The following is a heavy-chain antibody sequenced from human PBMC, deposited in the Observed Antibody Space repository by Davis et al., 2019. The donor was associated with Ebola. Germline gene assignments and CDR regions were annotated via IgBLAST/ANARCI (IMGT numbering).Heavy chain of an antibody. CDR1: GVAIAKNDYY. Sequence: MPSETLSLTCAVSGVAIAKNDYYWWGWIRQPPGQGLEWIGIIFYSGKTHYNPSLQSRLTMSVDTSKNQFSLRLSSVTATDTAVYYCARVVGSYYYGMDVWGQGTTVTVSS. V-gene: IGHV4-39*01. D-gene: IGHD1-26*01. J-gene: IGHJ6*02. CDR2: IFYSGKT. CDR3: ARVVGSYYYGMDV.